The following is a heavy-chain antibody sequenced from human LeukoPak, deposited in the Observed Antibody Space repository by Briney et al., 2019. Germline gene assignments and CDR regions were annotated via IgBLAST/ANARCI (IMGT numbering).Heavy chain of an antibody. V-gene: IGHV4-59*08. CDR1: GGSISSYY. CDR3: ARHDPLNGFSDY. CDR2: IYYSGST. D-gene: IGHD3-9*01. Sequence: PSETLSLTCTVSGGSISSYYWSWIRQPPGKGLEWIGYIYYSGSTNYNPSLKSRVTISVDTSKNQFSLKLSSVTAAGTAVYYCARHDPLNGFSDYWGQGTLVAVSS. J-gene: IGHJ4*02.